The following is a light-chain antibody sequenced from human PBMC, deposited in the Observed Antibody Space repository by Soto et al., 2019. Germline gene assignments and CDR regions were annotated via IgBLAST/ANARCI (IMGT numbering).Light chain of an antibody. CDR3: QFYYSSLSYV. CDR1: SSNIGAGYD. V-gene: IGLV1-40*01. Sequence: QSVLTQPPSVSGAPGQRVTISCTGSSSNIGAGYDVHWYQQLPGTAPKLLIYGNSNRPSGVPDRFSGSKSGTSASLAITGLQAEDEADYYCQFYYSSLSYVFGTGTKVTVL. J-gene: IGLJ1*01. CDR2: GNS.